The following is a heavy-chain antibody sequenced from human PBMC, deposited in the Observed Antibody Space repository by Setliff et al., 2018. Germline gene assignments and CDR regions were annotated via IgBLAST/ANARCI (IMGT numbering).Heavy chain of an antibody. V-gene: IGHV1-18*01. Sequence: ASVKVSCKASGYTFSNYGITWVRQAPGQGLEWMGWISAYSGNTKYAQKLQGRVTMTTDTSTTTAYMELRSLGSDDTAVYYSSRLVRFCTRTSCQRLSGGEFWGQGTLVTVSS. CDR1: GYTFSNYG. J-gene: IGHJ4*02. D-gene: IGHD2-8*01. CDR3: SRLVRFCTRTSCQRLSGGEF. CDR2: ISAYSGNT.